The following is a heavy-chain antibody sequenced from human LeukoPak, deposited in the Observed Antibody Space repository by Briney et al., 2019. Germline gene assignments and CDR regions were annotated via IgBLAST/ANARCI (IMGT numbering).Heavy chain of an antibody. J-gene: IGHJ5*02. CDR2: IYVSGNT. CDR1: VDSFREYY. Sequence: SETLSLTCSVSVDSFREYYWSWIRHPPGKDLDGIGYIYVSGNTNYNPSLKSRVTLSLDTSKNQVSLKMTSVTAADTAIYYCARDHGWSGFNWFDPWGQGTLVTVSS. D-gene: IGHD3-3*01. CDR3: ARDHGWSGFNWFDP. V-gene: IGHV4-59*01.